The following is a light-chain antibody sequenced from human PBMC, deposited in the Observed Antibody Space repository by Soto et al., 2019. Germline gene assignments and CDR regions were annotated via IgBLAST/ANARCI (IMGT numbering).Light chain of an antibody. J-gene: IGKJ1*01. CDR2: DAS. Sequence: DIQLTQSPSSLSASVGDKVTITCRASQSIRSYLNWVQQKPGKAPKLLIYDASSLQTGVPSRFSGSGSETDFSLTISSLQPEDFATYYCQQSYSTPPWTFGQGTKVEIK. V-gene: IGKV1-39*01. CDR3: QQSYSTPPWT. CDR1: QSIRSY.